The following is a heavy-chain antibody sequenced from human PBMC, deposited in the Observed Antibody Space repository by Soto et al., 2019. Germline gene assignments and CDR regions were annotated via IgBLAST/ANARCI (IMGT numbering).Heavy chain of an antibody. V-gene: IGHV4-31*03. CDR2: IYYSGST. D-gene: IGHD2-2*02. J-gene: IGHJ5*02. Sequence: SETLSLTCTVSGGSISSGGYYWSWIRQHPGKGLEWIGYIYYSGSTYYNPSLKSRVTISVDTSKNQFSLKLSSVTAADTAVYYCARDTGYCSSTSCYTGWFDPWGQGTLVTVSS. CDR1: GGSISSGGYY. CDR3: ARDTGYCSSTSCYTGWFDP.